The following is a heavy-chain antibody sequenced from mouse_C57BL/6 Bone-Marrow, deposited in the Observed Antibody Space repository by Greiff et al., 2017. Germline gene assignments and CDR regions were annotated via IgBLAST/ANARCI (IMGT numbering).Heavy chain of an antibody. CDR3: ARWTGWCFDV. J-gene: IGHJ1*03. CDR1: GYSFTGYY. Sequence: EVQLQQSGPELVKPGASVKISCKASGYSFTGYYMNWVKQSPEKSLEWIGEINPRTGGTTYNQKFKAKATLTVDKSSSTAYMQLRSLTSEDSAVYYCARWTGWCFDVWGTGTTVTVSA. CDR2: INPRTGGT. V-gene: IGHV1-42*01.